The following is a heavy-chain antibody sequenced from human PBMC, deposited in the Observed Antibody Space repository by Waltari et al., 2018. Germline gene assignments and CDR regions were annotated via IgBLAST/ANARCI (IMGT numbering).Heavy chain of an antibody. D-gene: IGHD2-2*01. CDR3: ARWACSSTSCYRGERYFDY. Sequence: QVQLQESGPGLVKPSQTLSLPCTVSGGSISSGGYYWSWIRQPPGKGLEWIGYIYYSGSTYYNPSLKSRVTISVDTSKNQFSLKLSSVTAADTAVYYCARWACSSTSCYRGERYFDYWGQGTLVTISS. J-gene: IGHJ4*02. CDR2: IYYSGST. V-gene: IGHV4-31*03. CDR1: GGSISSGGYY.